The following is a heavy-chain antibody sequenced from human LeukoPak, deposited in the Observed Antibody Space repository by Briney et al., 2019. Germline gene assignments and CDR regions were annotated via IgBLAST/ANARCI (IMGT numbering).Heavy chain of an antibody. V-gene: IGHV3-7*01. J-gene: IGHJ4*02. D-gene: IGHD6-19*01. CDR3: AKDLLGQWPTVFDY. CDR2: IKQDGSEK. Sequence: GGSLRLSCAASGFTFSSYWMSWVRQAPGKGLEWVANIKQDGSEKYYVDSVKGRFTISRDNAKNSLYLQMDSLRAEDTAVYYCAKDLLGQWPTVFDYWGQGTLVTVSS. CDR1: GFTFSSYW.